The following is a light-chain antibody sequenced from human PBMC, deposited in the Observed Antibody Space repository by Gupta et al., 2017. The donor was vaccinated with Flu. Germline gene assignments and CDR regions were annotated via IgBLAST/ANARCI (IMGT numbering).Light chain of an antibody. V-gene: IGKV2-30*02. CDR2: QVS. CDR3: MQGAYWPWA. CDR1: LGLVHSDGNTY. Sequence: DVGITQSPLSLPVTLGQPASISCRSSLGLVHSDGNTYLHLFPQRPGKSPRRLIYQVSYRESGVPDRFSGSGSGTDFTLRISRVGAEDVWFYYCMQGAYWPWAFGQGTKVESK. J-gene: IGKJ1*01.